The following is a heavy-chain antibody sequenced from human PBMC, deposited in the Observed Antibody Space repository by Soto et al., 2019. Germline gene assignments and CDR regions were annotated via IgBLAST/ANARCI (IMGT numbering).Heavy chain of an antibody. J-gene: IGHJ4*02. CDR3: ARFSMVRGGQGFDY. V-gene: IGHV5-51*01. CDR1: GYIFTSYW. Sequence: PVESLKISCKGSGYIFTSYWICWVRQVPGKGLEWMGIIYPGDSDTRYSPSFQGQVTISADKSISTAYLQWSSLKASDTAMYYCARFSMVRGGQGFDYWGQGTLVTVSS. CDR2: IYPGDSDT. D-gene: IGHD3-10*01.